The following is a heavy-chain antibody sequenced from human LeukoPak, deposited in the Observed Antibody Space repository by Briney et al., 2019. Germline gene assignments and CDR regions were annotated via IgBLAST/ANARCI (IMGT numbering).Heavy chain of an antibody. V-gene: IGHV3-11*01. Sequence: GGSLRLSCAASGFTFSDYYMSWIRQAPGKGLEWVSYISSSGSTIYYADSVKGRFTISRDNAKNSMYLQMNSLRAEDTAVYYCARGLSDYVWGSYRSFDYWGQGTLVTVSS. CDR1: GFTFSDYY. J-gene: IGHJ4*02. CDR3: ARGLSDYVWGSYRSFDY. CDR2: ISSSGSTI. D-gene: IGHD3-16*02.